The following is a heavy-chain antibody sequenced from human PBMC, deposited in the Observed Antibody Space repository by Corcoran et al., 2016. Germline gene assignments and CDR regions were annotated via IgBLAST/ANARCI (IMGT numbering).Heavy chain of an antibody. V-gene: IGHV1-2*02. CDR2: INPNSGGT. D-gene: IGHD2-2*01. CDR3: ARDPRADAGTIYYYGRDV. Sequence: QVQLVQSGAEVKKPGASVTVSCKASGYTFTGYYMHWLRQAPGQGLEWMGWINPNSGGTNYAQKFQGRVTMTRDTSISTAYMELGRLRSADMAVYYCARDPRADAGTIYYYGRDVWGQGTTVTVSS. CDR1: GYTFTGYY. J-gene: IGHJ6*02.